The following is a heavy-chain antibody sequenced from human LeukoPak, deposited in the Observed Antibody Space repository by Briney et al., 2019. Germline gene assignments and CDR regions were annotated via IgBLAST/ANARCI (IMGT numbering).Heavy chain of an antibody. CDR1: GFIFSNYY. D-gene: IGHD5-12*01. Sequence: PGGSLRLSCAASGFIFSNYYLNWVRQAPGKGLEWVSCIHGSASYNYYADSVKGRFTISRDSAKNSLYLEMSSLRVEDTAVYYCVRAFGGYDSQRFYYNMDVWGKGTTVTVSS. J-gene: IGHJ6*03. V-gene: IGHV3-21*06. CDR3: VRAFGGYDSQRFYYNMDV. CDR2: IHGSASYN.